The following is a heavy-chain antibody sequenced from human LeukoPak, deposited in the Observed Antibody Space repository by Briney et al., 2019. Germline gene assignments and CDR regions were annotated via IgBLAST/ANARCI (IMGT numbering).Heavy chain of an antibody. CDR3: ARADCSSSSCYELDY. V-gene: IGHV3-11*04. CDR2: IISSGTTI. CDR1: GFTFSDYY. J-gene: IGHJ4*02. Sequence: GGSLRLSCAGSGFTFSDYYMSWIRQAPGKGREWVSYIISSGTTIYYADSVKGRFTTSRDNAKNPLYLQMSSLRAEDTAVYYCARADCSSSSCYELDYWGQGTLVTVSS. D-gene: IGHD2-2*01.